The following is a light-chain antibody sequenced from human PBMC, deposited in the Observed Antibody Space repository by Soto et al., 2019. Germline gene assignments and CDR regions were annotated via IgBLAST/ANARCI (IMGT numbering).Light chain of an antibody. CDR3: QQYNNWPLP. CDR1: QSVSSY. CDR2: GAS. Sequence: EIVMTQSPATLSVSPGERATLSCRASQSVSSYLAWYQQKPGQAPRLLIYGASTRATGIPARFSGSGSGTEFTLTISSLQSEDFAVYYCQQYNNWPLPFGQGTRLEIK. V-gene: IGKV3-15*01. J-gene: IGKJ5*01.